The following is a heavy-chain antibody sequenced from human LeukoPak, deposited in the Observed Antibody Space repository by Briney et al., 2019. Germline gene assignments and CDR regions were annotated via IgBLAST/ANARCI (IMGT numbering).Heavy chain of an antibody. V-gene: IGHV3-9*01. CDR1: EFKFDDYA. J-gene: IGHJ2*01. CDR3: VMSVVVVAATPTHFDL. D-gene: IGHD2-15*01. CDR2: ISWSSGHM. Sequence: PGRSLRLSCAAAEFKFDDYAMHGVRQGPAKGLEWVSWISWSSGHMEYADSMNGRCTIPRDNARNSLYLQMDGLKREDTALYYCVMSVVVVAATPTHFDLGGGGPQVIVS.